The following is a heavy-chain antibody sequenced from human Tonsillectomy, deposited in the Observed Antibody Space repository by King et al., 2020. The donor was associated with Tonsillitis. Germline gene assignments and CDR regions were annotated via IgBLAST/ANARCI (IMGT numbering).Heavy chain of an antibody. V-gene: IGHV3-30-3*01. CDR1: GFTFSSYA. CDR3: ARDENMVNTIFNYYYYYGMDV. Sequence: VQLVESGGGVVQPGRSLRLSCAASGFTFSSYAMHWVRQASGKGLEWVAAISYDGSNKYYADSVKGRFTISRDNSKNTLYLQMNSLRAEDTAVYYCARDENMVNTIFNYYYYYGMDVWGQGTTVTVSS. CDR2: ISYDGSNK. J-gene: IGHJ6*02. D-gene: IGHD3-9*01.